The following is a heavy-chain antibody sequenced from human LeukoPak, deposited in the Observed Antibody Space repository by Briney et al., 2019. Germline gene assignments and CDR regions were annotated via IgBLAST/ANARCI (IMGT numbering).Heavy chain of an antibody. J-gene: IGHJ5*02. V-gene: IGHV1-8*01. Sequence: ASVKVSCKTSGYPFSSCDISWVRQAAGQGLEWLGWVHSDSGNTDYAQKFQGRVTMSTDTSTSPAYMELSGLSLDDTAVYFWARGPRSHPWGQGTLVSLS. CDR1: GYPFSSCD. CDR3: ARGPRSHP. CDR2: VHSDSGNT. D-gene: IGHD1-26*01.